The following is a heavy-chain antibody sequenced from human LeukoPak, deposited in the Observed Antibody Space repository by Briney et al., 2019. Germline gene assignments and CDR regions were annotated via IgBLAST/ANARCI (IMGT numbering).Heavy chain of an antibody. J-gene: IGHJ3*02. CDR3: ARAQKYSYDAFDI. V-gene: IGHV3-20*04. D-gene: IGHD4-11*01. Sequence: GGSLRLSCAASGFNLDDYGMSWVRQGPGKGLEWVAGINWNGGSTGYADSVKGRFTISRDNAMKFLYLQMNSLSAEDTAVYYCARAQKYSYDAFDIWGQGTMVTVSS. CDR1: GFNLDDYG. CDR2: INWNGGST.